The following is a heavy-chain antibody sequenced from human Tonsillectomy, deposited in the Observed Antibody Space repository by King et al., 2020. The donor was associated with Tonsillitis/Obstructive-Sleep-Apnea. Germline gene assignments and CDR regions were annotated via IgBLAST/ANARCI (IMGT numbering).Heavy chain of an antibody. Sequence: QLQESGPGLVKPSETLSLTCTVSGGSISSYYWSWIRQPPGKGLEWIGYIYYSGSTNYNPSLKSRVTISVDTSKNPFSLKLSSVTAADTAVYYCARAFEYSSSWVTYYFDYWGQGTLVTVSS. J-gene: IGHJ4*02. D-gene: IGHD6-6*01. CDR3: ARAFEYSSSWVTYYFDY. CDR2: IYYSGST. V-gene: IGHV4-59*01. CDR1: GGSISSYY.